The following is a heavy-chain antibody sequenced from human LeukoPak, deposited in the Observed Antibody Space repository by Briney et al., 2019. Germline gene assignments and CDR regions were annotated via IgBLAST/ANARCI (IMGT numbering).Heavy chain of an antibody. Sequence: GGSLRFSCAASGFSFSIYALHWARQAPGKGLEWVALISYDGSYKYYADSVKGRFTISRDNSKNTLYLQMNSLRAEDTALYYCARDYLVAGSYYRFDAFDIWGQGTMVTVSS. D-gene: IGHD1-26*01. CDR3: ARDYLVAGSYYRFDAFDI. J-gene: IGHJ3*02. V-gene: IGHV3-30-3*01. CDR2: ISYDGSYK. CDR1: GFSFSIYA.